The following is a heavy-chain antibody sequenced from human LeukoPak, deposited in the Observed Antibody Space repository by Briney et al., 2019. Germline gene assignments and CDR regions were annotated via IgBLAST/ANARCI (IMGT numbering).Heavy chain of an antibody. D-gene: IGHD3-10*01. J-gene: IGHJ4*02. CDR3: ATAAPRSYRFDY. Sequence: ASVKVSCKASGNIFTNYHIHWVRLAPGRGLEWMGAVYTDGGTITNTRSFQHGRVTMTRDVSTRTVYMELSSLSSEDTAVYYCATAAPRSYRFDYWGQEILVTVSS. CDR2: VYTDGGTI. CDR1: GNIFTNYH. V-gene: IGHV1-46*01.